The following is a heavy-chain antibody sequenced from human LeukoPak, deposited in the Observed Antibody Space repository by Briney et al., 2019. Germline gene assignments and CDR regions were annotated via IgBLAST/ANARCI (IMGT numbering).Heavy chain of an antibody. CDR2: INPNSGGT. V-gene: IGHV1-2*02. Sequence: ASVKVSCEASGYTFTGYYMHWVRQAPGQGLEWMGWINPNSGGTNYAQKFQGRVTMTRDTSISTAYMELSRLRSDDTAVYYCARAMGTVYYYYYMDVWGKGTTVTVSS. CDR3: ARAMGTVYYYYYMDV. CDR1: GYTFTGYY. J-gene: IGHJ6*03. D-gene: IGHD5-18*01.